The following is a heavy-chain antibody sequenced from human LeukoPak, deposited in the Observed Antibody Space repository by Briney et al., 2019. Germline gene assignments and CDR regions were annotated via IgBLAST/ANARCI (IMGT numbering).Heavy chain of an antibody. CDR3: ARGEVGGGNSYFDY. V-gene: IGHV4-4*02. Sequence: PSGTLSLTCAVSGGSISSSNWWSWVRPPPGKGLEWIGEIYHSGSTNYNPSLKSRVIISVDKSKNQFSLKLSSVTAADTAVYYCARGEVGGGNSYFDYWGQGTLVTVSS. CDR1: GGSISSSNW. CDR2: IYHSGST. D-gene: IGHD4-23*01. J-gene: IGHJ4*02.